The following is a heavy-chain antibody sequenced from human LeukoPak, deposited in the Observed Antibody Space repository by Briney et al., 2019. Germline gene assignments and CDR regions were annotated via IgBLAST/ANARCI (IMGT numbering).Heavy chain of an antibody. CDR2: ISAYNGNT. D-gene: IGHD6-19*01. Sequence: ASVKVSCXASGYTFTSYGISWVRQAPGQGLEWMGWISAYNGNTNYAQKLQGRVTMTTDTSTSTDYMELRRLRSDDTAVYYCARAVSSGWSYYYYMDVWGKGTTVTVSS. CDR1: GYTFTSYG. J-gene: IGHJ6*03. V-gene: IGHV1-18*01. CDR3: ARAVSSGWSYYYYMDV.